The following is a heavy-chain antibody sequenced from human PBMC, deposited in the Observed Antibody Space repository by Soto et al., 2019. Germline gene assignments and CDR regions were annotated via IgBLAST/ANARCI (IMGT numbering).Heavy chain of an antibody. CDR2: VSTNNANT. Sequence: QVQLVQSGPEVKMPGASVKVSCKTSGYSFSAYGLAWLRQAPGQRPEWMGWVSTNNANTNYAQKFQGIVTMTTDTSTTTTYMELRSLRSDDTAVYYCARELNTESSAYYSFAYWGQGTLVTVSS. J-gene: IGHJ4*02. CDR3: ARELNTESSAYYSFAY. D-gene: IGHD3-22*01. CDR1: GYSFSAYG. V-gene: IGHV1-18*01.